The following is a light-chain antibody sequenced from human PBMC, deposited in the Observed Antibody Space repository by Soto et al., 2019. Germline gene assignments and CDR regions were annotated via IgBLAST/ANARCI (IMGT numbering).Light chain of an antibody. V-gene: IGKV3-15*01. CDR3: QQYNNWPLT. Sequence: EIVMTQSPATLSVSPGERATLSCRASQSVSSNLAWYQQKPGQAPGLLIYGASTRATGVPARFSGSGSVTEFTLTISSLQSEDFAVYYCQQYNNWPLTFGPGTKVDIK. CDR1: QSVSSN. J-gene: IGKJ3*01. CDR2: GAS.